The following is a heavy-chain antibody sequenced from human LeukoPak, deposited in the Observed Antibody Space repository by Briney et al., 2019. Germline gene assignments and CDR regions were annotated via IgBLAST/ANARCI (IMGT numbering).Heavy chain of an antibody. V-gene: IGHV3-7*01. CDR2: IKQDGSEK. CDR3: ARVGDFWSGDTDAFDI. CDR1: GSTFSSYW. J-gene: IGHJ3*02. Sequence: GGSLRLSCAASGSTFSSYWMSWVRQAPGKGLEWVANIKQDGSEKYYVDSVKGRFTISRDNAKNSLYLQMNSLRAEDTAVYYCARVGDFWSGDTDAFDIWGQGTMVTVSS. D-gene: IGHD3-3*01.